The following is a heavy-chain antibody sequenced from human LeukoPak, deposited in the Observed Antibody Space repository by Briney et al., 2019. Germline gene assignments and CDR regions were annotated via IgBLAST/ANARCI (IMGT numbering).Heavy chain of an antibody. J-gene: IGHJ5*02. CDR2: ISDSGST. Sequence: KTSETLSLTCTVSGGSISTYHWSWIRQPPGKGLEWIGYISDSGSTNYNPSLKSRVTMSIDTSKNQFSLRLTSVTAADTAVYYCARYCNGGSCEGNWFDPWGQGTLVTVSS. CDR1: GGSISTYH. D-gene: IGHD2-15*01. CDR3: ARYCNGGSCEGNWFDP. V-gene: IGHV4-59*08.